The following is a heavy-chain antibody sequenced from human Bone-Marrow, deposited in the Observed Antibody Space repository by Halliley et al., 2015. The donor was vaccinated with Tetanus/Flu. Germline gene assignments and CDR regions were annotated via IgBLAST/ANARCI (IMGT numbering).Heavy chain of an antibody. CDR3: ARIRDVAMGHYFDY. CDR2: ISTYNGDT. D-gene: IGHD2-2*01. CDR1: GYTFTYYG. Sequence: QMQLVQSGGEMKRPGASVKVSCKASGYTFTYYGLSWVRQAPGQGLEWMGWISTYNGDTKYLQKFQDRITMTTDTTTGTAHMELRGLRSDDTAVYYCARIRDVAMGHYFDYWGQGALVIVSS. J-gene: IGHJ4*02. V-gene: IGHV1-18*04.